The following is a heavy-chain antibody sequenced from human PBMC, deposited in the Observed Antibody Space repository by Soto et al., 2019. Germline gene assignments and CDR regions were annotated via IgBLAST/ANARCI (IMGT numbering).Heavy chain of an antibody. Sequence: SETLSLTCAVYGGSFSGYYWSWIRQPPGKGLEWIGEINHSGSTNYNPSLKSRVTISVDTSKNQFSLKLSSVTAADTAVYYCARGLPTYDYVWGSYRYSWLDYWGQGTLVTVSS. CDR1: GGSFSGYY. J-gene: IGHJ4*02. CDR2: INHSGST. D-gene: IGHD3-16*02. CDR3: ARGLPTYDYVWGSYRYSWLDY. V-gene: IGHV4-34*01.